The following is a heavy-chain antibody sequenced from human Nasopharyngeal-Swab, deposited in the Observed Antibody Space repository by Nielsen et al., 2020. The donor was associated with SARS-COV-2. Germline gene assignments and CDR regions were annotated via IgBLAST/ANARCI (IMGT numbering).Heavy chain of an antibody. CDR1: GFTFSSYW. J-gene: IGHJ6*02. CDR2: INSDGSST. CDR3: ARGGAAAEGYYGMDV. D-gene: IGHD6-13*01. Sequence: GESLTISCAASGFTFSSYWMHWVRQAPGKGLVWVSRINSDGSSTSYADSVKGRFTISRDNAKNTLYLQMNSLRAEDTAVYYCARGGAAAEGYYGMDVWGQGTTVTVSS. V-gene: IGHV3-74*01.